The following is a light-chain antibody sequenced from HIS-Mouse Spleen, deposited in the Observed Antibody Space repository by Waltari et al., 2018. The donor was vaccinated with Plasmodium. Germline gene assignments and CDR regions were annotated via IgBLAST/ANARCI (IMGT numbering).Light chain of an antibody. CDR1: VLAKTY. CDR3: YSAADNNRV. J-gene: IGLJ3*02. CDR2: KDS. V-gene: IGLV3-27*01. Sequence: SYELTQPSSVSVSPGQTARIPCSGDVLAKTYARWFQQKPGQVPVLVIYKDSERPSGIPERFSGSSSGTTVTLTISGAQVEDEADYYCYSAADNNRVFGGGTKLTVL.